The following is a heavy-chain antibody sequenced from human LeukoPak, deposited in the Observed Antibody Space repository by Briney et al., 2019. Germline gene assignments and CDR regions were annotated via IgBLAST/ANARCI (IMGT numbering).Heavy chain of an antibody. Sequence: GGSLRLSCAASGFTFSTYEMNWVRQAPGKGLEWVSYIGSSGSPIYYANPVRGRFTISRDNGEKSLYLQMNTLRAEDTAVYYCAREADTVIGSVDYWGQGTLVTVSS. D-gene: IGHD3-22*01. CDR1: GFTFSTYE. CDR3: AREADTVIGSVDY. V-gene: IGHV3-48*03. CDR2: IGSSGSPI. J-gene: IGHJ4*02.